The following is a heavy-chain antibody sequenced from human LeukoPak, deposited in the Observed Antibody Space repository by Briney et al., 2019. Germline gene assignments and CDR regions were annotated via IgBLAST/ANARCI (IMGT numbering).Heavy chain of an antibody. J-gene: IGHJ4*02. D-gene: IGHD3-10*01. CDR2: IYYSGST. CDR3: ARGEFMWRYFDY. Sequence: PSQTLSLTCTVSGGSISSGGYYWSWIRRHPGKGLEWIGYIYYSGSTYYNPSLKSRVTISVDTSKNQFSPKLSSVTAADTAVYYCARGEFMWRYFDYWGQGTLVTVSS. CDR1: GGSISSGGYY. V-gene: IGHV4-31*03.